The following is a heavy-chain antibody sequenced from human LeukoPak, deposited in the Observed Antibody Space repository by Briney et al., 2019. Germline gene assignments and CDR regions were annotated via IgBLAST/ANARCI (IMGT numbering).Heavy chain of an antibody. CDR1: GFTFSSYA. V-gene: IGHV3-30*14. CDR3: VKGSGWTY. J-gene: IGHJ4*02. Sequence: GGSLRLSCAASGFTFSSYAMHWVRQAPGKGLEWVAVISYDGSNKYYADSVKGRFTISRDNSKNTLYLQMSSLRAEDTAVYYCVKGSGWTYWGQGTLVTVSS. CDR2: ISYDGSNK. D-gene: IGHD6-19*01.